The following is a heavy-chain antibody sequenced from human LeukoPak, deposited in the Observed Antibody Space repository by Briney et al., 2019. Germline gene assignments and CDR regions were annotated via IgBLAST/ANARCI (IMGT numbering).Heavy chain of an antibody. V-gene: IGHV4-59*01. CDR3: ARVGGMATINY. J-gene: IGHJ4*02. D-gene: IGHD5-24*01. CDR1: GGSISSYY. CDR2: TYYSGST. Sequence: SETLSLTCTVSGGSISSYYWSWIRQPPGRGLEWIGYTYYSGSTNYNPSLKSRVTISVDTSKNQFSLKLSSVTAADTAVYYCARVGGMATINYWGQGTLVTVSS.